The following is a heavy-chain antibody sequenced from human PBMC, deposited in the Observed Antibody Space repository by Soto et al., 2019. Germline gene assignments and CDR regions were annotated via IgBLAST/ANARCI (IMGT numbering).Heavy chain of an antibody. CDR3: ARVVPGAEAWFGP. J-gene: IGHJ5*02. Sequence: QVQLVQSGGEVKRPGASVKVSCKTSGYTFSNYGITWVRQAPGQPLEWLGWISLYSDGTNYAQKFKGRVSMTTDTSTTTAYMELRSLRSADTAVYYCARVVPGAEAWFGPWGQGTLVTVSS. CDR2: ISLYSDGT. CDR1: GYTFSNYG. V-gene: IGHV1-18*01. D-gene: IGHD2-2*01.